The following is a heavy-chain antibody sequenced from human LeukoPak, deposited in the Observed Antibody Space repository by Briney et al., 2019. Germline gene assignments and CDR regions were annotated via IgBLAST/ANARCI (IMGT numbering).Heavy chain of an antibody. J-gene: IGHJ4*02. CDR2: INYSGNT. D-gene: IGHD1/OR15-1a*01. V-gene: IGHV4-39*02. CDR1: GGSISSNNYY. CDR3: ARNNAASIFIDY. Sequence: PSETLSLTCTVSGGSISSNNYYWAWIRQPPGKGLEWIGSINYSGNTYYNPSLKSRVTISVDSSKNHFSLKMSSVTAADTAVYYCARNNAASIFIDYWGQGTLVTVSS.